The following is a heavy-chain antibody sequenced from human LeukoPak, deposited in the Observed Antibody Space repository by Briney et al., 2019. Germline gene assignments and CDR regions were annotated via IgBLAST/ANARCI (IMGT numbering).Heavy chain of an antibody. Sequence: GESLKISCKGSGYRFTSYWIGWVRQMPGKGLEWMAFIYPGDSDTRDSPSFQGQVTISADKPISTAYLEWSSLKASDTAMYCCARAPYGDYWGQGTLVTVSS. D-gene: IGHD4-17*01. CDR1: GYRFTSYW. CDR3: ARAPYGDY. V-gene: IGHV5-51*04. CDR2: IYPGDSDT. J-gene: IGHJ4*02.